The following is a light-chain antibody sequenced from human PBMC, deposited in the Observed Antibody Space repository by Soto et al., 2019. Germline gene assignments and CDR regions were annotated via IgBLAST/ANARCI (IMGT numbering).Light chain of an antibody. J-gene: IGLJ2*01. V-gene: IGLV2-14*01. CDR1: SSDVGSYNY. Sequence: QSVLTQPASVSGSPGQSITISCTGTSSDVGSYNYVSWYQQYPGKAPKLMIYDVSNRPSGVSYRFSGSKSGNTASLTISGLQAEDEADYYCSSYTTSSPHVVFGGGTQLTVL. CDR3: SSYTTSSPHVV. CDR2: DVS.